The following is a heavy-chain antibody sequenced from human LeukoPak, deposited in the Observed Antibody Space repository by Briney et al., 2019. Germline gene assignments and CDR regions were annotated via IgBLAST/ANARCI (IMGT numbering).Heavy chain of an antibody. CDR1: GFTFSSYG. Sequence: GGSLRLSCAASGFTFSSYGMHWVRQAPGKGLEWVAVISYDGSNKYYADSVKGRFTISRDNSKNTLYLQMNSLRAEVTAVYYCAKGWDSSGYWGQGTLVTVSS. V-gene: IGHV3-30*18. J-gene: IGHJ4*02. CDR3: AKGWDSSGY. CDR2: ISYDGSNK. D-gene: IGHD6-6*01.